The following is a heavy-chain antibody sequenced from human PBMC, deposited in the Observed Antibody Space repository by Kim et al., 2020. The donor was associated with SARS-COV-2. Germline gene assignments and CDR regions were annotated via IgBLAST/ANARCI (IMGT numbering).Heavy chain of an antibody. D-gene: IGHD3-10*01. Sequence: GGSLRLSCAASGFTFSSYAMHWIRQAPGKGLEWVAVIWYDGSNKYYADSVKGRFTISRDNSKNTLYLQMNSLRAEDTAVYYCAKDYGSGSSTFDYWGQGTLVTVSS. CDR2: IWYDGSNK. V-gene: IGHV3-33*06. CDR3: AKDYGSGSSTFDY. CDR1: GFTFSSYA. J-gene: IGHJ4*02.